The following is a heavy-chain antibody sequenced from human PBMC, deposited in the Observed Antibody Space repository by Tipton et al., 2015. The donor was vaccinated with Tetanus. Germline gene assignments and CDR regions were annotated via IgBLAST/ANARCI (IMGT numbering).Heavy chain of an antibody. CDR3: ARKPGKIPQAWFDP. CDR2: VYHSGTT. V-gene: IGHV4-30-2*01. D-gene: IGHD4-23*01. Sequence: TLSLTCTVSGGSISSGGYSWGCIRQPPGKGLEWVGYVYHSGTTYYHPSLKSRITISVDKSKNQFSLDLTSVTAAGTAVYYCARKPGKIPQAWFDPWGQGTLVTVSS. CDR1: GGSISSGGYS. J-gene: IGHJ5*02.